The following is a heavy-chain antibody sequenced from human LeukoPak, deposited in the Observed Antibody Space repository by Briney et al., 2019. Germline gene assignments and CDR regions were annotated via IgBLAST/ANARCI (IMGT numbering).Heavy chain of an antibody. CDR1: GGSVSSGGSY. CDR3: ATFKYNYDGGGYYSFDY. D-gene: IGHD3-22*01. CDR2: ISYSGST. J-gene: IGHJ4*02. Sequence: SETLSLTCTVSGGSVSSGGSYWSWIRQPPGKGLEWIGYISYSGSTNYNPSLKSRVTISVDTSKNQFSLKLSSVTAADTAVYYCATFKYNYDGGGYYSFDYWGQGTLVTVSS. V-gene: IGHV4-61*08.